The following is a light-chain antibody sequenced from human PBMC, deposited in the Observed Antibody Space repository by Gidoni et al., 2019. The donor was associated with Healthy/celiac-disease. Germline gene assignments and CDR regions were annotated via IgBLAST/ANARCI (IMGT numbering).Light chain of an antibody. Sequence: QSVLTQPPAASGTHGQRVTIYGSGSGSNIGCKSVNVYQQLPGTAPKHLIYSTNQRPSGVPNRFSGAKSAASASLASSRLQSEDEADYYCAAWDDSLNGYVFGTGTKVTVL. CDR1: GSNIGCKS. V-gene: IGLV1-44*01. CDR3: AAWDDSLNGYV. J-gene: IGLJ1*01. CDR2: STN.